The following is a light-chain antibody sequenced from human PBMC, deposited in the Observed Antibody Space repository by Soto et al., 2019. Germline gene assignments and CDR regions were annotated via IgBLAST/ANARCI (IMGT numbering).Light chain of an antibody. CDR1: SSDVGGYDY. V-gene: IGLV2-14*01. CDR3: SSYRTGGPFV. Sequence: QSVLTQPASVSGSPGQSITISCTGTSSDVGGYDYVSWYQQHPGKAPKFMIYEVNNRPSGVSHRFSGSKSGNTASLTISGLQAEDEADYYCSSYRTGGPFVFGTGTKVTVL. CDR2: EVN. J-gene: IGLJ1*01.